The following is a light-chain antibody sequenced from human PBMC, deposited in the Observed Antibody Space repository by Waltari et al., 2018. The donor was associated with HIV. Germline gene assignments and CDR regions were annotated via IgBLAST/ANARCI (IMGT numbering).Light chain of an antibody. CDR2: AES. CDR3: LQHNSYPSIT. J-gene: IGKJ5*01. V-gene: IGKV1-17*02. CDR1: QGVRND. Sequence: DIQLTQFPSSLSASVGDRVTITCRASQGVRNDLGWFQQKPGQAPQRLIYAESRLQRGVPPRFSGDGSETFFTLTITDLHQEDFATYFCLQHNSYPSITLGQGTRLE.